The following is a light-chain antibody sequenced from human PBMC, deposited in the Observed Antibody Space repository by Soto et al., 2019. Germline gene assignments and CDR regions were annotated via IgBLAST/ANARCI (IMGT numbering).Light chain of an antibody. Sequence: QSVLIQPPSASGTPGQRVSISCSGSGSDIGSNYVYWYQQLPGTAPKLLIYRNNQPPSGVPHRFSGSKSVTSASLAISGRRSVDEADYNCAAGDDRLSGVVFGGGTKLTVL. J-gene: IGLJ2*01. CDR3: AAGDDRLSGVV. CDR1: GSDIGSNY. V-gene: IGLV1-47*01. CDR2: RNN.